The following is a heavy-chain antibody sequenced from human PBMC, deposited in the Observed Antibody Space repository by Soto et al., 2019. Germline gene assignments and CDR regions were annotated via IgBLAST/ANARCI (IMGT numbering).Heavy chain of an antibody. V-gene: IGHV1-8*01. CDR3: ARGNSSSWYYYYYYMDV. Sequence: ASVKVSCKASGYTFTSYDINWVRQATGQGLEWMGWMNPNSGNTGYAQKFQGRVTMTRNTSISTAYMELGSLRSEDTAVYYCARGNSSSWYYYYYYMDVWGKGTTVTVSS. J-gene: IGHJ6*03. CDR1: GYTFTSYD. CDR2: MNPNSGNT. D-gene: IGHD6-13*01.